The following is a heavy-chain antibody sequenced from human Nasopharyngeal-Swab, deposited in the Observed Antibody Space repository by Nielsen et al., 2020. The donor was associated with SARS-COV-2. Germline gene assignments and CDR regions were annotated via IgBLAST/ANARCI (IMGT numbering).Heavy chain of an antibody. D-gene: IGHD4-17*01. CDR3: GRYGGGDYVVDY. CDR1: GFTFSSYE. J-gene: IGHJ4*02. Sequence: GGSLRLSCAASGFTFSSYEMNWVRQAPGKGLEWVSYISSSGSTIYYADSVKGRFTISRDNAKNSLYLQMNSLRADDTAVYYCGRYGGGDYVVDYWGQGTLVTVSS. CDR2: ISSSGSTI. V-gene: IGHV3-48*03.